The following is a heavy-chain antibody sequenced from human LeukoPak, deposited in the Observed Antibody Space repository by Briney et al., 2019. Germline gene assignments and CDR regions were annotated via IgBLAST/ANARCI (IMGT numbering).Heavy chain of an antibody. CDR2: VSTSGDNT. V-gene: IGHV3-23*01. CDR1: GFTFNSYA. D-gene: IGHD4-23*01. J-gene: IGHJ6*03. CDR3: AKDWVVTPRVYYYYYMDV. Sequence: GGSLRLSCAASGFTFNSYAMHWVRQAPGKGLEWVSAVSTSGDNTYYTDSVKGRFTISRDNSKNTLYLQMNSLRAEDTAVYYCAKDWVVTPRVYYYYYMDVWGKGTTVTVSS.